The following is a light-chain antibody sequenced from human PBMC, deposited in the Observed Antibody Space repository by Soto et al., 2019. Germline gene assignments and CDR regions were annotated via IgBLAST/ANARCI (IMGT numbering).Light chain of an antibody. Sequence: DIQMTQSPSSLTASVGDRVTITCRARQSISSNLNWYQQRLGKAPKLLIYAASSLQSGVPSRFSGSGSGTDFTLTVSSLQPEDFATYYCQQSYSTPYTFGQGTKVDIK. V-gene: IGKV1-39*01. J-gene: IGKJ2*01. CDR3: QQSYSTPYT. CDR2: AAS. CDR1: QSISSN.